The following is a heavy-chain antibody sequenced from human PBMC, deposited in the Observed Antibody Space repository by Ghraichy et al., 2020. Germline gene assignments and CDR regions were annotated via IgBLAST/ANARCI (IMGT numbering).Heavy chain of an antibody. CDR3: AKRGHYYHESSGYYTFYFDH. CDR2: IGSSGDFT. J-gene: IGHJ4*02. V-gene: IGHV3-23*01. Sequence: GGSLRLSCAASGFTFSSYAMSLVRQPPGKGLEWVSSIGSSGDFTYYADSVKGRFTISRDNSKNTLSLQMNSLRVEDTAIYHCAKRGHYYHESSGYYTFYFDHWGQGALVTVSS. CDR1: GFTFSSYA. D-gene: IGHD3-22*01.